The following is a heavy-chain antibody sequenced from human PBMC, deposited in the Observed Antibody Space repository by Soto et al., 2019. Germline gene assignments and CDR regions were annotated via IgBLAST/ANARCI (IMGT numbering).Heavy chain of an antibody. J-gene: IGHJ4*02. D-gene: IGHD3-22*01. V-gene: IGHV3-30*03. CDR3: ARDRHYDRVFDY. CDR2: ISYDGSNK. CDR1: GFTFSSYG. Sequence: GGSLRLSCAASGFTFSSYGMHWVRQAPGKGLEWVAVISYDGSNKYYADSVKGRFTISRDNAKNSLYLQMNSLRDEDTAVYYCARDRHYDRVFDYWGQGTLVTVSS.